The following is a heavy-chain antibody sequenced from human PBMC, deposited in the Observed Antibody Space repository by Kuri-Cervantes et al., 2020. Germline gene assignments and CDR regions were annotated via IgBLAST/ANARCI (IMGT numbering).Heavy chain of an antibody. CDR2: IYHSGST. V-gene: IGHV4-38-2*01. CDR1: GYSISSGYY. D-gene: IGHD3-10*01. CDR3: ARVCTMVRGVIH. Sequence: SQTLSLTCAVSGYSISSGYYWGWIRQPPGKGLEWIGSIYHSGSTYYNPSLKSRVTISVDTSKNQFSLELSSVTAADTAVYYCARVCTMVRGVIHWGQGTLVTVSS. J-gene: IGHJ4*02.